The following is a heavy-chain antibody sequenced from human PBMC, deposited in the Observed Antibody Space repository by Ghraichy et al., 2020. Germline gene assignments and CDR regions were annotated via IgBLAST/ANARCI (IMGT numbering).Heavy chain of an antibody. Sequence: GSLRLSCAVYGGSFSGYYWSWIRQPPGKGLEWIGEINHSGSTNYNPSLKSRVTISVDTSKNQFSLKLSSVTAADTAVYYCAREAGDGYKSDYFDYWGQGTLVTVSS. CDR1: GGSFSGYY. CDR2: INHSGST. D-gene: IGHD5-24*01. J-gene: IGHJ4*02. V-gene: IGHV4-34*01. CDR3: AREAGDGYKSDYFDY.